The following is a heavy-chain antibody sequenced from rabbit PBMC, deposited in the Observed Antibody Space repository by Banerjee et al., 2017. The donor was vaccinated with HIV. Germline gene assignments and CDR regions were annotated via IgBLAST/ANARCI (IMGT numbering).Heavy chain of an antibody. V-gene: IGHV1S40*01. CDR2: IYTSSDNT. D-gene: IGHD6-1*01. CDR1: GFSFSSNYY. Sequence: QSLEESGGDLVKPGASLTLTCTASGFSFSSNYYMCWVRQAPGKGLEWIGCIYTSSDNTYYANWAKGRFTISKTSSTTVTLQLNSLTAADTATYLCARGPAGCGSYGCVPNYFNLWGPGTLVTVS. J-gene: IGHJ4*01. CDR3: ARGPAGCGSYGCVPNYFNL.